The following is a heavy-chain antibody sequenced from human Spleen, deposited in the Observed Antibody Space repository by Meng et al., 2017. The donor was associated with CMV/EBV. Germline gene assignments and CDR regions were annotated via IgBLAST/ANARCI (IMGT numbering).Heavy chain of an antibody. CDR1: SFTCTIYW. D-gene: IGHD2-15*01. CDR3: ARGVASAGAGD. Sequence: LSCAASSFTCTIYWMHWVRQPPAKGLVLVSRINSDGSSTSYADSVKGRFTISRDNAKNTVHLQMNSLRAEDTAVYYCARGVASAGAGDWGQGTLVTVSS. V-gene: IGHV3-74*01. J-gene: IGHJ4*02. CDR2: INSDGSST.